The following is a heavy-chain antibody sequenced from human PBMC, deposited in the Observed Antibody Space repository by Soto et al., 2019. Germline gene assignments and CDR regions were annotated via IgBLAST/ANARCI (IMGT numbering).Heavy chain of an antibody. CDR3: TIDGLYRGGFDF. J-gene: IGHJ4*02. CDR2: IRSNAHGGTT. D-gene: IGHD1-26*01. CDR1: GFTFINAW. Sequence: EVQLVESGGGLVKPGEPLRLSCAASGFTFINAWMSWVRQAPGKGLEWVGRIRSNAHGGTTDYGAPVNGRFAISRADSENPVYLQLNSLKSEETAVYYFTIDGLYRGGFDFWGQGALVTVSS. V-gene: IGHV3-15*01.